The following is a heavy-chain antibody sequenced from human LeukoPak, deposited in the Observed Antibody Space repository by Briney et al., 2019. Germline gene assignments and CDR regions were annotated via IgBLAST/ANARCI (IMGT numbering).Heavy chain of an antibody. D-gene: IGHD4-17*01. Sequence: SGGSLRLSCAASGFTFSDYYMSWIRQAPGKGLEWVSYISSSGSIIYHADSVEGRFTISRDNAKKSLYLQMNSLRAEDTAVYYCARESSVTTQYYFDYWGQGTLVTVSS. J-gene: IGHJ4*02. CDR3: ARESSVTTQYYFDY. V-gene: IGHV3-11*04. CDR1: GFTFSDYY. CDR2: ISSSGSII.